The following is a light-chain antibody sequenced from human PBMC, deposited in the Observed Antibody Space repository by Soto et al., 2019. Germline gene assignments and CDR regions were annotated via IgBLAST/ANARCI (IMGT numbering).Light chain of an antibody. CDR1: QNVDNW. J-gene: IGKJ1*01. CDR2: DAS. Sequence: DIQMTQSPSTLSASVGDRVTITCRASQNVDNWVAWYQQKPGKAPKFLIYDASNLESGVPSRFSGRGSGTEFTLTISSLQPDDFATYYCQRYNSNSQTFGQVTRV. V-gene: IGKV1-5*01. CDR3: QRYNSNSQT.